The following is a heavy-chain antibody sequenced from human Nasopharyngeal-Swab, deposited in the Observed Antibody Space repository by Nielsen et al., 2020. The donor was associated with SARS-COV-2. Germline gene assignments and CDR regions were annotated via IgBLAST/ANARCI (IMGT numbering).Heavy chain of an antibody. CDR3: AKDGDYGDYVPKFDY. CDR2: ISGSGGST. D-gene: IGHD4-17*01. CDR1: GFTFSSYN. Sequence: GGSLRLSCAASGFTFSSYNMNWVRQAPGKGLEWVSAISGSGGSTYYADSVKGRFTISRDNSKNTLYLQMNSLRAEDTAVYYCAKDGDYGDYVPKFDYWGQGTLVTVSS. J-gene: IGHJ4*02. V-gene: IGHV3-23*01.